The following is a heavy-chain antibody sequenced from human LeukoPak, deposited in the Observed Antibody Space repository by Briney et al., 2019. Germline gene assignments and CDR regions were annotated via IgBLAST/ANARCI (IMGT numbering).Heavy chain of an antibody. J-gene: IGHJ6*02. CDR2: IFSNDEK. CDR1: GFSISNARMG. D-gene: IGHD2-8*01. CDR3: GRIRREVGLSRGVYGMDV. V-gene: IGHV2-26*01. Sequence: SGPTLVNPTETLTLTCTVSGFSISNARMGVSWIRQPPGKALEWLAHIFSNDEKSYRTSLKSRLTISKDTSKSQVILTMTNMGPVDTATYYCGRIRREVGLSRGVYGMDVWGQGTTVTVSS.